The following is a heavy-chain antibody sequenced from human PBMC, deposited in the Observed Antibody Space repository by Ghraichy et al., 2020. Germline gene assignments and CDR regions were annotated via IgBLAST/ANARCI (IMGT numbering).Heavy chain of an antibody. CDR2: ISSSGSTI. D-gene: IGHD6-19*01. J-gene: IGHJ4*02. CDR1: GFTFSSYE. CDR3: AREFTYSSGWYGPVPY. Sequence: GESLNISCAASGFTFSSYEMNWVRQAPGKGLEWVSYISSSGSTIYYADSVKGRFTISRDNAKNSLYLQMNSLRAEDTAVYYCAREFTYSSGWYGPVPYWGQGTLVTVSS. V-gene: IGHV3-48*03.